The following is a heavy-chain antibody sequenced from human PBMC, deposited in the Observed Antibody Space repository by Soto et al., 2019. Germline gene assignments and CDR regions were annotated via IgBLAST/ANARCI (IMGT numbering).Heavy chain of an antibody. J-gene: IGHJ5*02. Sequence: SETLSLTCTVSGGSISSSSHYWGWIRQPPGKGLEWIGSIYYSGNTYYNPSLKSRVTISVHTSKNHFSLKLSSVTAADTAVYYCARHPGYSSGWYSGNWFDPWGQGTLVTVSS. CDR1: GGSISSSSHY. D-gene: IGHD6-19*01. CDR3: ARHPGYSSGWYSGNWFDP. CDR2: IYYSGNT. V-gene: IGHV4-39*01.